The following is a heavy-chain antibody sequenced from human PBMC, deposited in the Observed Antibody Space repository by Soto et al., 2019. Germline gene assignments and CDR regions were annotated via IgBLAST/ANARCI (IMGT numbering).Heavy chain of an antibody. J-gene: IGHJ5*02. CDR3: AREMGACSDSSCYPGPYDS. V-gene: IGHV3-7*01. CDR2: IKQDGSEK. D-gene: IGHD3-16*01. Sequence: GGSLRLSCAASGFTFSSYAMSWVRQAPGKGLEWVANIKQDGSEKYYVDSMKGRFTISRDNAKNSLYLQLNSLRDEDTAVYYCAREMGACSDSSCYPGPYDSWGQGTLVTVSS. CDR1: GFTFSSYA.